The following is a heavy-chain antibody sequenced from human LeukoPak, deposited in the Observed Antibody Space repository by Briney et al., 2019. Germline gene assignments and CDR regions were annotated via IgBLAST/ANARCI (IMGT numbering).Heavy chain of an antibody. J-gene: IGHJ4*02. CDR3: ARRYFDY. Sequence: GGSLRLSCAASGFTFSSYGMHWVRQAPGKGLEWVANIKEDGSEKYYVDSVKGRFTISRDNAKNSLYLQMSSLRAEDTAVYYCARRYFDYWGQGTLVTVSS. V-gene: IGHV3-7*03. CDR2: IKEDGSEK. CDR1: GFTFSSYG.